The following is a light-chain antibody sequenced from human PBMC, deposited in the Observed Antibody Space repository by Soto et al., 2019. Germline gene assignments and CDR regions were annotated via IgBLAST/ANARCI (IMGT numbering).Light chain of an antibody. V-gene: IGKV3-20*01. J-gene: IGKJ2*01. Sequence: VLTQSPGTLSLSPGERATISCRASQTISSSYLAWYRHKPGQAPRLLIYGASSRATGIPHRFSGSGSGTDFTLTISRLEPEDCGVYYCQQYGGSPPYTFGQGTRLEIK. CDR2: GAS. CDR3: QQYGGSPPYT. CDR1: QTISSSY.